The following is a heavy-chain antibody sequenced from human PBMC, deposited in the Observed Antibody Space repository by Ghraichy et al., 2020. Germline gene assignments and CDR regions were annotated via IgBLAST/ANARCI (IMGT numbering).Heavy chain of an antibody. Sequence: SQTLSLTCTVSGGSISSSSYYWGWIRQPPGKGLEWIGSIYYSGSTYYNPSLKSRVTISVDTSKNQFSLKLSSVTAADTAVYYCARHTYYDFWSGYWYYFDYWGQGTLVTVSS. D-gene: IGHD3-3*01. V-gene: IGHV4-39*01. J-gene: IGHJ4*02. CDR2: IYYSGST. CDR1: GGSISSSSYY. CDR3: ARHTYYDFWSGYWYYFDY.